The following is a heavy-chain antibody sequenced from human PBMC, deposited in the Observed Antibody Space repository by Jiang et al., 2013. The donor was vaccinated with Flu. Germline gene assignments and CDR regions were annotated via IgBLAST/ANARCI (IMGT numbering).Heavy chain of an antibody. Sequence: GPGLVKPSETLSLTCTVSGGSISTYYWSWIRQPPGKGLEWIGYAHYTGGTKYNPSLQSRVTVSVDTSKNQFSLRLSSVIAADTAVYYCARGGASSRPFAYWGQGTLVTVSS. D-gene: IGHD1-26*01. J-gene: IGHJ4*02. V-gene: IGHV4-59*01. CDR3: ARGGASSRPFAY. CDR2: AHYTGGT. CDR1: GGSISTYY.